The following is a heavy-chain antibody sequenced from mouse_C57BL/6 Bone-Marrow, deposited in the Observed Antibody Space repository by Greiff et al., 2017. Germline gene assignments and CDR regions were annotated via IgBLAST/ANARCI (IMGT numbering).Heavy chain of an antibody. CDR2: ISAGGSYT. CDR1: GFTFSSYA. CDR3: AIDGSSSFDY. Sequence: EVHLVESGGGLVKPGGSLKLSCAASGFTFSSYAMSWVRQTPEKRLEWVATISAGGSYTYYPDNVKGRFTISRDNTKNNLYLQMSHLKSEDTAMYYCAIDGSSSFDYWGQGTTLTVSS. D-gene: IGHD1-1*01. V-gene: IGHV5-4*01. J-gene: IGHJ2*01.